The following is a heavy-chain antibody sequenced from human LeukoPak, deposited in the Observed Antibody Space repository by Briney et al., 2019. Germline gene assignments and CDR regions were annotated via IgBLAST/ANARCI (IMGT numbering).Heavy chain of an antibody. J-gene: IGHJ4*02. V-gene: IGHV3-74*03. CDR3: ARGRSSSSWYYFDY. Sequence: PGGSLRLSCAASGFTFSSYWMHWVRQATGKGLVWVSRINSDGSSNTYADSVKGRFTISRDNAKNTLYTQKNSLRREDTAVYYCARGRSSSSWYYFDYWGQGTLVTVSS. CDR1: GFTFSSYW. D-gene: IGHD6-13*01. CDR2: INSDGSSN.